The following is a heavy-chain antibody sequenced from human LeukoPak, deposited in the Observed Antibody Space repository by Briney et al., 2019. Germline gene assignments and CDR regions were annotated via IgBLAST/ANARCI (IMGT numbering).Heavy chain of an antibody. CDR3: ARAPRLYCSGGTCYHIDF. CDR1: GFNITNYA. V-gene: IGHV3-30-3*01. J-gene: IGHJ4*02. Sequence: GRSLRLSCPASGFNITNYAMHWVRQAPGKGLEWVAVISYDGDNKYYADSVKGRFTIFRDNSKNTLFLRMHILRTEDTAVYYCARAPRLYCSGGTCYHIDFWGQGALVTVSS. D-gene: IGHD2-15*01. CDR2: ISYDGDNK.